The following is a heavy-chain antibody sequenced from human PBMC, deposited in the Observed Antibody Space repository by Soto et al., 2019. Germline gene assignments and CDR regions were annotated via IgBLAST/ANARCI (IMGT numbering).Heavy chain of an antibody. CDR1: GFTFSSYW. J-gene: IGHJ3*02. CDR2: IKQDGSEK. Sequence: EVQLVESGGGLVQPGGSLRLSCAASGFTFSSYWMSWVRQTPGKGLEWVANIKQDGSEKWYVDSVKGRFTISRDNAKKSLYLQMNSLRVEDTAVYYCARGDYHDSSGPFSDAFDIWGQGRMFSVSS. D-gene: IGHD3-22*01. CDR3: ARGDYHDSSGPFSDAFDI. V-gene: IGHV3-7*04.